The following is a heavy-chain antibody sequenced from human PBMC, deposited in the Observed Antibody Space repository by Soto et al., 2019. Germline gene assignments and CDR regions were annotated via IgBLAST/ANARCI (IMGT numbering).Heavy chain of an antibody. D-gene: IGHD1-20*01. CDR2: IIPIFGTA. V-gene: IGHV1-69*01. CDR1: GGTFSSYA. J-gene: IGHJ6*02. CDR3: AVVTGPYYYGMDV. Sequence: GPQLKVSCKASGGTFSSYAISWVRQAPGQGLEWMGGIIPIFGTANYAQKFQGRVTITADESTSTAYMELSSLRSEDTAVYYCAVVTGPYYYGMDVWGQGTTVTVSS.